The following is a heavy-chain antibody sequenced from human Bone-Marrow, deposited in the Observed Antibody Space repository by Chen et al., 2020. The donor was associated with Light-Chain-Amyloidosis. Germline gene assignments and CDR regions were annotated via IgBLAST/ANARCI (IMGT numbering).Heavy chain of an antibody. CDR3: ARRRDGYNFDY. CDR1: GYTFPSYW. V-gene: IGHV5-51*01. D-gene: IGHD5-12*01. CDR2: IYPDDSDA. Sequence: EVQLEQSGQEVKKPGESLKISCKGSGYTFPSYWIGWVRQMPGKGLEWMGVIYPDDSDARYSPSFEGQVTISADKSITTAYLQWRSLKASDTAMYYCARRRDGYNFDYWGQGTLVTVSS. J-gene: IGHJ4*02.